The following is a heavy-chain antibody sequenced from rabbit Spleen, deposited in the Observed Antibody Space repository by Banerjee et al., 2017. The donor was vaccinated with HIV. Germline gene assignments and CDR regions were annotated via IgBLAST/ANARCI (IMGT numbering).Heavy chain of an antibody. Sequence: QEQLEETGGGLVQPGGSLTLSCKTSGFSFNEFSFNSGYDTGWVRQAPGKGLEWVACAYAGSSDSTYSATWAKGRFTISKTSSTTVTLQMTSLTAADTATYFCARDAGTSFSTYGMDLWGPGTLVTVS. J-gene: IGHJ6*01. CDR1: GFSFNEFSFNSGYD. CDR2: AYAGSSDST. CDR3: ARDAGTSFSTYGMDL. D-gene: IGHD8-1*01. V-gene: IGHV1S45*01.